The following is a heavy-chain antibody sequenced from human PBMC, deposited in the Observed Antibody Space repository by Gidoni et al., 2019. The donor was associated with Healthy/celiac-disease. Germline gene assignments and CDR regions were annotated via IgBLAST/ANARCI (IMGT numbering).Heavy chain of an antibody. CDR3: ARAASSLLEWLPPDYYYYYGMDV. D-gene: IGHD3-3*01. Sequence: EVQLVESGGGLVQPGGSLRLSCAASGFTFSSYSMNWVRQAPGKGLEWVSYISSSSSTIYYADSVKGRFTISRDNAKNSLYLQMNSLRDEDTAVYYCARAASSLLEWLPPDYYYYYGMDVWGQGTTVTVSS. V-gene: IGHV3-48*02. J-gene: IGHJ6*02. CDR2: ISSSSSTI. CDR1: GFTFSSYS.